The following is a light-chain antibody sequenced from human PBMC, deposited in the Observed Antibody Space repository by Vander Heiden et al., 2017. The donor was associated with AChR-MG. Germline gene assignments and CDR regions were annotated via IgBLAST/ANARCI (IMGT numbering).Light chain of an antibody. CDR1: QAIGNY. Sequence: DIQMTQSPPSLSASIGDRVMIACRASQAIGNYVAWYQQKPGKAPKLLIYGASTLYSGVPSRFSGSVSGTTFTLTIRSLEPEDVAVYFCQNYDGAPWTFGQTTRV. V-gene: IGKV1-27*01. J-gene: IGKJ1*01. CDR3: QNYDGAPWT. CDR2: GAS.